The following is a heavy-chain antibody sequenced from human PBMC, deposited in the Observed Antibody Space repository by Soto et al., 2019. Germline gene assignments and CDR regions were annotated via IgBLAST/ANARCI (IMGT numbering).Heavy chain of an antibody. CDR3: ARHHASNGDLIGIFEY. Sequence: PSETLSLTCTVSGGSISSSSCYWGWIRQPPGKGPEWIGSIFYSGSTYYNSSLKSRVTISVDTSKNQFSLKLSSVTAADTAVYYCARHHASNGDLIGIFEYWGQGALVTVSS. D-gene: IGHD7-27*01. CDR2: IFYSGST. J-gene: IGHJ4*02. V-gene: IGHV4-39*01. CDR1: GGSISSSSCY.